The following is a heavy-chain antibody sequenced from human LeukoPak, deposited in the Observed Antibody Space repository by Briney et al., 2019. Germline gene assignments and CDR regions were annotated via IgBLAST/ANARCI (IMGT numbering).Heavy chain of an antibody. CDR1: GYTVTSYE. D-gene: IGHD3-10*01. Sequence: ASVKVSYTASGYTVTSYEIKWLRQAAGQGLEGMGWMTPNSGNTGYAQKFHGRVTMTTNTSISTAYTELSSLRSEDTAVYYCARREYGSGSYHLDYWGQGTLVTVSS. CDR3: ARREYGSGSYHLDY. CDR2: MTPNSGNT. J-gene: IGHJ4*02. V-gene: IGHV1-8*01.